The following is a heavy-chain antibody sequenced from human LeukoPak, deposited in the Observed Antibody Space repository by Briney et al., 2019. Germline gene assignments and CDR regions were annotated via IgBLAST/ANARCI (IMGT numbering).Heavy chain of an antibody. CDR1: GGTFSSYA. D-gene: IGHD2-2*01. CDR2: IIPIFGTA. CDR3: ARGGAQLLSYYFDY. Sequence: GASVKVSCKASGGTFSSYAISWVRQAPGQGLEWMGGIIPIFGTANYAQKFQGRVTITTDESTSTAYMELSSLRSEDTAVYYCARGGAQLLSYYFDYWGQGTLVTVSS. V-gene: IGHV1-69*05. J-gene: IGHJ4*02.